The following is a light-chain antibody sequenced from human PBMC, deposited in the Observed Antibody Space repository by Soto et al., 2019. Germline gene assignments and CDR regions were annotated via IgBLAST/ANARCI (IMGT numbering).Light chain of an antibody. CDR1: SSNVGAGYD. Sequence: QSVLTQPPSVSGAPGQRVTMSCTGSSSNVGAGYDVHWYQHLPGTAPKLLIYANNNRPSGVPDRFSGSKSGTSASLAISGLQAEDEADYYCQSYDSSLNSRVFGRGTKLTVL. CDR3: QSYDSSLNSRV. CDR2: ANN. V-gene: IGLV1-40*01. J-gene: IGLJ2*01.